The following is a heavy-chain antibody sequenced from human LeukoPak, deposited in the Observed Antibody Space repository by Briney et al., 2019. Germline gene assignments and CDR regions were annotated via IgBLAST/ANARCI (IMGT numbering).Heavy chain of an antibody. D-gene: IGHD7-27*01. CDR1: GGSVSDYY. CDR3: ASRTLGNDY. V-gene: IGHV4-59*02. J-gene: IGHJ4*02. Sequence: SETLSLTCTISGGSVSDYYWSWIRQSPGKGLEWIGYIYHTGSTSYSPSLKSRVTISADTSQNQFSLKLSSVTAADTAVYYCASRTLGNDYWGQGTLVTVSS. CDR2: IYHTGST.